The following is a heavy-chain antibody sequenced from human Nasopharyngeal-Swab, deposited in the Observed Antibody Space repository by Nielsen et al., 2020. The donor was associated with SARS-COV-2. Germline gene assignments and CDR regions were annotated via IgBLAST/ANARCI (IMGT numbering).Heavy chain of an antibody. V-gene: IGHV1-2*02. D-gene: IGHD3-22*01. J-gene: IGHJ4*02. CDR2: INPYSGDT. CDR1: GYTFTDYY. Sequence: ASVKVSCKTSGYTFTDYYIHWVRQVPGQGLEWVGCINPYSGDTKYAQKFQGRVTVTRDTSRSTAYIELSRLRSDDTAVYYCARDYYDNYDSDSWGQGTLVTVSS. CDR3: ARDYYDNYDSDS.